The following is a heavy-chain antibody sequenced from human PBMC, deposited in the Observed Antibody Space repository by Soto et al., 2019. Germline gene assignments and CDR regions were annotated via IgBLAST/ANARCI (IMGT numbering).Heavy chain of an antibody. Sequence: VQLQESGPGLVKPSQTLSLTCTVSGGSISSGAYYWSWIRQHPGKGLEWTGYIYYSGNTYYNPSLKSRVTISVDTSKNQFSLKLSSVTAADTAVYYCARLETGGYSAYATAKNFDYWGQGTLVTVSS. CDR3: ARLETGGYSAYATAKNFDY. D-gene: IGHD5-12*01. CDR1: GGSISSGAYY. J-gene: IGHJ4*02. V-gene: IGHV4-31*03. CDR2: IYYSGNT.